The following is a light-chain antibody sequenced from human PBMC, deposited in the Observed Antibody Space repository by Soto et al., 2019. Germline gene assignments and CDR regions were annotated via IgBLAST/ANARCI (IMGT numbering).Light chain of an antibody. CDR1: QSINSNY. J-gene: IGKJ4*01. Sequence: IVLTQSPATLSLTPGETATLSCGASQSINSNYLAWYQQKPGLAPRLLIYKASGLESGVPSRFSGGGSGTDFTLTISSLQPDDFATYYCQQYDSYSPLTFGGGTNVDIK. CDR3: QQYDSYSPLT. V-gene: IGKV3D-20*01. CDR2: KAS.